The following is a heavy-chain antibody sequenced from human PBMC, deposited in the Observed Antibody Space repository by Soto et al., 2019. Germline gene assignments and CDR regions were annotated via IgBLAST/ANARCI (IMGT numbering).Heavy chain of an antibody. CDR2: IFYDGST. V-gene: IGHV4-39*01. Sequence: QLQLQESGPGLVKPSETLSLTCTVSGGSIDGSNSCWGWIRQPPGKGLEWIGSIFYDGSTYYNPSLRSRVTMSVDTSKNQFSLNLTSVTAADTAIYYCATGRQWQAYFDSWVHGLVVTVSS. CDR3: ATGRQWQAYFDS. CDR1: GGSIDGSNSC. D-gene: IGHD6-19*01. J-gene: IGHJ4*01.